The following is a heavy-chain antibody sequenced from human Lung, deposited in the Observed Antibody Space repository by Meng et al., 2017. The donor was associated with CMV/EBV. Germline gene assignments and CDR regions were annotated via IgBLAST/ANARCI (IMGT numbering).Heavy chain of an antibody. CDR1: GFTVSSYS. D-gene: IGHD3-22*01. J-gene: IGHJ4*02. V-gene: IGHV3-21*01. Sequence: VRWGEAGGGLGKPGGSLMLSCAASGFTVSSYSMNWVRQAPGKGLEWVSSISSSSSYIYYADSVKGRFTISRDNAKNSLYLQMNSLRAEDTAVYYCARTTYYYDSSGYYDWGQGTLVTVSS. CDR2: ISSSSSYI. CDR3: ARTTYYYDSSGYYD.